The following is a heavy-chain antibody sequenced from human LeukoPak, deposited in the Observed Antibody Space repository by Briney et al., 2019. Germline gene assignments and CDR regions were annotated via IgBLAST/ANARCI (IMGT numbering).Heavy chain of an antibody. Sequence: AASVKVSCKASGGTFSSYAISWVRQAPGQGLEWMGGIIPILGTANYAQKFQGRVTITADESTSTAYMELSSLRSEDTAVYYCASVPYYYDSSGYYYDYWGQGTLVTASS. CDR3: ASVPYYYDSSGYYYDY. CDR1: GGTFSSYA. CDR2: IIPILGTA. D-gene: IGHD3-22*01. J-gene: IGHJ4*02. V-gene: IGHV1-69*13.